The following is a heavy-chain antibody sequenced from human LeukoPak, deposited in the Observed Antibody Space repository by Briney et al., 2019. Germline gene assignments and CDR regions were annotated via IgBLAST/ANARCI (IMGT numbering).Heavy chain of an antibody. Sequence: SQTLSLTCAISGDSVSSNSAAWNCIRQSPSRGLECLGRTYYRSKWYNDYAVSVKSRITINPDTSRNQFSLQLNSVTPEDTAVYYCARGDYGDYVVDCWGQGTLVTVSS. J-gene: IGHJ4*02. V-gene: IGHV6-1*01. CDR3: ARGDYGDYVVDC. CDR2: TYYRSKWYN. D-gene: IGHD4-17*01. CDR1: GDSVSSNSAA.